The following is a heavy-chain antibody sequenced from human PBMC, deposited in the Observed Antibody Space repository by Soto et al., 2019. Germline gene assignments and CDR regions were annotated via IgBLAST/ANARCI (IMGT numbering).Heavy chain of an antibody. Sequence: QVQLVQSGAEVKKPGASVKVSCKASGYIFIDYYIHWVRQAPGQGLEWLGWINPDTGDTNYAQKFQGWVTVTSATSMSTSYREVSRLKSDDTAVYYCARVPYTGSSYVYYGMDVWGRETTVTVSS. CDR1: GYIFIDYY. J-gene: IGHJ6*02. D-gene: IGHD6-6*01. CDR2: INPDTGDT. V-gene: IGHV1-2*04. CDR3: ARVPYTGSSYVYYGMDV.